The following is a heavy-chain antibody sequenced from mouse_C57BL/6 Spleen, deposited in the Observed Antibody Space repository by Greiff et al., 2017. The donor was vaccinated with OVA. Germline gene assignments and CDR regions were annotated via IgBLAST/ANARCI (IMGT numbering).Heavy chain of an antibody. V-gene: IGHV1-53*01. CDR1: GYTFTSYW. J-gene: IGHJ4*01. CDR2: INPSNGGT. CDR3: ADSSGYGYAMDY. D-gene: IGHD3-2*02. Sequence: VKLQQPGTELVKPGASVKLSCKASGYTFTSYWMHWVKQRPGQGLEWIGNINPSNGGTNYNEKFKSKATLTVDKSSSTAYMQLSSLTSEDSAVYYCADSSGYGYAMDYWGQGTSVTVSS.